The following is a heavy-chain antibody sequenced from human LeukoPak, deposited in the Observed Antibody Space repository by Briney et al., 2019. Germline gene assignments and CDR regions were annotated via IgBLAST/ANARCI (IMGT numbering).Heavy chain of an antibody. Sequence: PGGSLRLSCAASGFTFSRYGMHWVRQAPGKGLEWVVVIWYDGSNQYYTDSVKGRFTISRDNSQNTLYLQMNSLRAEDTAVYYCARAPAPYDAFDIWGQGTMVTVSS. CDR2: IWYDGSNQ. CDR3: ARAPAPYDAFDI. CDR1: GFTFSRYG. D-gene: IGHD6-25*01. J-gene: IGHJ3*02. V-gene: IGHV3-33*01.